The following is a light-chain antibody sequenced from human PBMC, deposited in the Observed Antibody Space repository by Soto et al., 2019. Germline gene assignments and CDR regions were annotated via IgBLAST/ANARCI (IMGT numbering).Light chain of an antibody. CDR3: LQDFSYPRT. J-gene: IGKJ1*01. CDR1: QGIGTD. Sequence: AIQMTQSPSSLSASVGDRVTITCRASQGIGTDLVWYQLKPGKAPKLLVYGASTLQSGVLSRFSGSGSGTDFTLTISSLQPDDFATYYCLQDFSYPRTFGQGTKVEIK. V-gene: IGKV1-6*02. CDR2: GAS.